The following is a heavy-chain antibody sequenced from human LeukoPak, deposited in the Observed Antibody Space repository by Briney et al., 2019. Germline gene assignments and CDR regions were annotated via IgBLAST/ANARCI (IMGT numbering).Heavy chain of an antibody. D-gene: IGHD6-13*01. J-gene: IGHJ4*02. CDR3: ARGSSSWYDFDY. CDR1: RYTFSNYD. Sequence: GASVKVSCKASRYTFSNYDINWVRQATGQGLEWMGWMSPNSGNTGYAQKFQGRVTMTRNTSISTAYMELTSLRSEDTAVYYCARGSSSWYDFDYWGQGTLVTVSS. V-gene: IGHV1-8*01. CDR2: MSPNSGNT.